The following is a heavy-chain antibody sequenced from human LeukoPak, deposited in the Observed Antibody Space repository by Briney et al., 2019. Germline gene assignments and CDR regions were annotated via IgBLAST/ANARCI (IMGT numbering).Heavy chain of an antibody. V-gene: IGHV3-11*01. J-gene: IGHJ4*02. CDR1: GFTFSDYY. CDR2: ISSGGSTI. Sequence: GGSLRLSCAVSGFTFSDYYMSLIRPAPGKGLEWVSYISSGGSTISHADSVTGRFTISRDNAESSLYLRMNGLRAEDTDVDDCARRAIADDCFDYWGQGTMVTVSS. D-gene: IGHD2-15*01. CDR3: ARRAIADDCFDY.